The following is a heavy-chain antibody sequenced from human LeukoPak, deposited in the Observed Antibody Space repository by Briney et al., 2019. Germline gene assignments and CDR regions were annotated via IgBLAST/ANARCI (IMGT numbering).Heavy chain of an antibody. D-gene: IGHD4-23*01. V-gene: IGHV3-30*02. CDR1: GFTFSDYG. CDR2: IRYDEFYK. J-gene: IGHJ4*02. Sequence: LAGGSLRLSCAASGFTFSDYGMHWLRQAPGKGLEWVAFIRYDEFYKYYTDSVKGRFTISRDNSKNTLYLQMNSLRDEDTALYYCAKDRGGNGDYWGQGTLVTVSS. CDR3: AKDRGGNGDY.